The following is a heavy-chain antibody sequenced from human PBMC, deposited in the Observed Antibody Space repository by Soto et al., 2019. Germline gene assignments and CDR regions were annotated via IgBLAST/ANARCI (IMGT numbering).Heavy chain of an antibody. Sequence: GGSLRLSXAASGFTFSSYGMHWVRQAPGKGLEWVAVIWYDGSNKYYADSVKGRFTISRDNSKNTLYLQMNSLRAEDTAVYYCARGGTIAAAPGYYYYGMDVWGQGTTVTVSS. D-gene: IGHD6-13*01. CDR2: IWYDGSNK. J-gene: IGHJ6*02. CDR3: ARGGTIAAAPGYYYYGMDV. CDR1: GFTFSSYG. V-gene: IGHV3-33*01.